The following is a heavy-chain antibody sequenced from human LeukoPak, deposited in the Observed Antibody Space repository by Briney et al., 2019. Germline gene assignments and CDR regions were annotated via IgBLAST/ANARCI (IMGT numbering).Heavy chain of an antibody. Sequence: ASVKLSCTASGYTFTSYDINWVRQATGQGLEWMGWMNPNSGNKGYAQKFQGRVTMTRNTSISTAYMELSSLTSEDTAVYYCARGHRDNWFDPWGQGTLVTVSS. J-gene: IGHJ5*02. V-gene: IGHV1-8*01. CDR1: GYTFTSYD. CDR2: MNPNSGNK. CDR3: ARGHRDNWFDP.